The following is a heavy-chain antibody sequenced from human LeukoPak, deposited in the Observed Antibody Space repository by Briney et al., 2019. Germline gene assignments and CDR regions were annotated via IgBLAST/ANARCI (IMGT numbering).Heavy chain of an antibody. Sequence: GESLKISCKGSGYSFTTYWIAWVRQMPGKGLEWMGIIYPGDSDTTYSPSFQGQVTISAHRSISTAYLQWSSLKASDTAMYYCARLRGGDGYNTYYFDYWGQGTLVTVSS. J-gene: IGHJ4*02. D-gene: IGHD5-24*01. V-gene: IGHV5-51*01. CDR3: ARLRGGDGYNTYYFDY. CDR2: IYPGDSDT. CDR1: GYSFTTYW.